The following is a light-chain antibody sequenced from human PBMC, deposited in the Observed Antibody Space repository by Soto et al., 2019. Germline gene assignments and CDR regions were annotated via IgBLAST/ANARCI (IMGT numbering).Light chain of an antibody. V-gene: IGLV2-14*01. CDR3: SSYTTSSTLDVL. CDR1: SGDVGAYNS. CDR2: EVS. J-gene: IGLJ3*02. Sequence: QSALTQPASVSGSPGQSITISCTGTSGDVGAYNSVSWYQQHPGKAPKLMIYEVSHRPSGVSNRFSGSKSGNTASLTISALQAEDEADYFCSSYTTSSTLDVLFGGGTKVTVL.